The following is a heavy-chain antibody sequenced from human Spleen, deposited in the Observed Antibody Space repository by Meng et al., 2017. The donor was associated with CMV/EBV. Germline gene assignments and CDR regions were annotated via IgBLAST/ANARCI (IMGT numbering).Heavy chain of an antibody. CDR2: IYYSGST. V-gene: IGHV4-39*07. CDR1: GGSISSSSYY. J-gene: IGHJ4*02. D-gene: IGHD2-2*01. Sequence: LPRQEPDPGLVKPSETLSLPCTVSGGSISSSSYYWGWIRQPPGKGLEWIGSIYYSGSTYYNPSLKSRVTISVDTSKNQFSLKLSSVTAADTAVYYCARVVPAAILDYWGQGTLVTVSS. CDR3: ARVVPAAILDY.